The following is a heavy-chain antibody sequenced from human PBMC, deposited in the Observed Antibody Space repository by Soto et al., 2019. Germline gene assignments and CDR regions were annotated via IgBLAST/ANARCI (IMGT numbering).Heavy chain of an antibody. D-gene: IGHD3-10*01. J-gene: IGHJ4*02. Sequence: HVQLVQSGTEVKKPGASVRVSCMVSGYPFTTYYLHWVRQAPGQGLEWMGWIDPRSGGTVYEQKFHGRVTMTRDTSISTVYMDLSGLTSDDTALYYCATDDYGIFPYWGQGSLVTVSS. CDR3: ATDDYGIFPY. CDR1: GYPFTTYY. V-gene: IGHV1-2*02. CDR2: IDPRSGGT.